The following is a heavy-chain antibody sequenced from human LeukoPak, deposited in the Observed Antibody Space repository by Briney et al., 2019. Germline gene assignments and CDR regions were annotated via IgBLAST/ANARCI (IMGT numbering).Heavy chain of an antibody. V-gene: IGHV1-46*01. D-gene: IGHD3-10*01. J-gene: IGHJ5*02. Sequence: GASVKVSCKASGYTFTSNYIHWVRQAPGQGLEWMGMIYPRDGSTSYAQKFQGRVTMTRDTFTSTAYMELRGLTSEDTAVYYCVRDGEGLAISVNYWFDLWGQGTLVTVSS. CDR2: IYPRDGST. CDR1: GYTFTSNY. CDR3: VRDGEGLAISVNYWFDL.